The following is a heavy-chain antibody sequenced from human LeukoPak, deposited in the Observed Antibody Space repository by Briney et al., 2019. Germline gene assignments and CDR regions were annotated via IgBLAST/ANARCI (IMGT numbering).Heavy chain of an antibody. Sequence: PSETLSLTCAVYGGSFSGYYWSWIRQPPGKGLEWIGEINHSGSTNYNPSLKSRVTISVDTSKNQFSLNLSSVTAADTAVYYCARGAISSGYRLRKWFDPWGQGTLVNVSS. D-gene: IGHD3-22*01. CDR3: ARGAISSGYRLRKWFDP. CDR1: GGSFSGYY. V-gene: IGHV4-34*01. J-gene: IGHJ5*02. CDR2: INHSGST.